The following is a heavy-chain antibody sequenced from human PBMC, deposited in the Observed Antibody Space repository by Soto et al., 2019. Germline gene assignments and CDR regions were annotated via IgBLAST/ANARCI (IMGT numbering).Heavy chain of an antibody. CDR3: AKEEGVGWFTRHYYYYGMDV. CDR2: ISYDGSNK. D-gene: IGHD2-8*01. CDR1: GFTFSSYG. V-gene: IGHV3-30*18. Sequence: GGSLRLSCAASGFTFSSYGMHWVRQAPGKGLEWVAVISYDGSNKYYADSVKGRFTISRDNSKNTLYLQMNSLRAEDTAVYYCAKEEGVGWFTRHYYYYGMDVWGQGTTVTVSS. J-gene: IGHJ6*02.